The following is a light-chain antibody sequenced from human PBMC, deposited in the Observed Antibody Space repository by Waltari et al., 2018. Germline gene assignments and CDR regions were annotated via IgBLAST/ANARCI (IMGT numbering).Light chain of an antibody. J-gene: IGLJ3*02. CDR2: RNN. CDR3: AVWDDSLSGRV. Sequence: QSVLTQPPSASGTPGQRVTISCSGTSSNIGSNYVSWYPQLPGTAPKLLIYRNNQRPSGVPDRFSGSKSGTSASLAISGLRSEDEADYYCAVWDDSLSGRVFGGGTKLTVL. V-gene: IGLV1-47*01. CDR1: SSNIGSNY.